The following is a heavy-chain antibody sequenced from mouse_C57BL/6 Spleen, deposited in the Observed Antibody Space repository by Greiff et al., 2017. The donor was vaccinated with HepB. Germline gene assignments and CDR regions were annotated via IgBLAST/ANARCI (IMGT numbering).Heavy chain of an antibody. V-gene: IGHV10-1*01. CDR3: VRHTVNSNYVFAY. Sequence: EVQLVESGGGLVQPKGSLKLSCAASGFSFNTYAMNWVRQAPGKGLEWVARIRSKSNNYATYYADSVKDRFTISRDDSESMLYLQMNNLKTEDTAMYYCVRHTVNSNYVFAYWGQGTLVTVSA. CDR1: GFSFNTYA. J-gene: IGHJ3*01. CDR2: IRSKSNNYAT. D-gene: IGHD2-5*01.